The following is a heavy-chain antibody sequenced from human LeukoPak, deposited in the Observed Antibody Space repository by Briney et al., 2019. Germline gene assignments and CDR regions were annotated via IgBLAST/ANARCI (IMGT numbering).Heavy chain of an antibody. V-gene: IGHV3-23*01. D-gene: IGHD1-26*01. CDR1: GFTFSSYG. Sequence: GGSLRLSCAASGFTFSSYGMSWVRQAPGKGLEWVSAISGSGGSTYYADSVKGRFTISRDNSKNTLYLQMNSLRGEDTAVYYCARGGSYLSAFDIWGQGTMVTVSS. CDR2: ISGSGGST. J-gene: IGHJ3*02. CDR3: ARGGSYLSAFDI.